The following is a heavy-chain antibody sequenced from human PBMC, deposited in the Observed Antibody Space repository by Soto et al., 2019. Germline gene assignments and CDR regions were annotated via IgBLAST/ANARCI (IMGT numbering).Heavy chain of an antibody. CDR2: IYYSGST. D-gene: IGHD3-16*01. J-gene: IGHJ4*02. Sequence: QLQLQESGPGLVKPSETLSLTCTVSGGSISSSSYYWGWIRQPPGKGLEWIGSIYYSGSTYYNPSLKGRVTIPVDTSKNQFALKRSSVTAADTAVYYCARRSSGGSQKDYWGQGTLVTVSS. CDR1: GGSISSSSYY. V-gene: IGHV4-39*01. CDR3: ARRSSGGSQKDY.